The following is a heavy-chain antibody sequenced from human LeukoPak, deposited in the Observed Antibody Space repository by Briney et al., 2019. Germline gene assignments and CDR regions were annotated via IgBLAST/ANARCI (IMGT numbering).Heavy chain of an antibody. D-gene: IGHD1/OR15-1a*01. J-gene: IGHJ6*03. CDR2: INHTGTT. CDR1: GGSFNTYY. CDR3: ARGAADRNNYYYYIDV. Sequence: SETLSLTCAVYGGSFNTYYWNWIRQSPGKGLEWIGEINHTGTTNYNPSLKSRFTISVDTSKNQFSLKLTSVAAADTAVYYCARGAADRNNYYYYIDVWGKGTTVTVSS. V-gene: IGHV4-34*01.